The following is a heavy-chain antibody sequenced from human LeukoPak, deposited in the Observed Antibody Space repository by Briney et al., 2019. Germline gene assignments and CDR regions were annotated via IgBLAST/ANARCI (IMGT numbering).Heavy chain of an antibody. CDR3: ARVNSYGFIYYYYYMDV. CDR2: INPNSGGT. Sequence: ASVKVSCTASGYTFTGYYMHWVRQAPGQGLEWMGWINPNSGGTNYAQKFQGRVTMTRDTSISTAYMELSRLRSDDTAVYYCARVNSYGFIYYYYYMDVWGKGTTVTVSS. D-gene: IGHD5-18*01. J-gene: IGHJ6*03. CDR1: GYTFTGYY. V-gene: IGHV1-2*02.